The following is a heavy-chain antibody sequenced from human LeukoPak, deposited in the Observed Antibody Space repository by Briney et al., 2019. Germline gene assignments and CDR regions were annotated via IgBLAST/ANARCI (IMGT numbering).Heavy chain of an antibody. Sequence: SETLSLTCAVYGGSFSGYYWSWIRQPPGKGLEWIGYIYYSGSTNYNPSLKSRVTISVDTSKNQFSLKLSSVTAADTAVYYCARDAPYCSGGSCYRYYYYMDVWGKGTTVTVSS. D-gene: IGHD2-15*01. V-gene: IGHV4-59*01. CDR2: IYYSGST. J-gene: IGHJ6*03. CDR3: ARDAPYCSGGSCYRYYYYMDV. CDR1: GGSFSGYY.